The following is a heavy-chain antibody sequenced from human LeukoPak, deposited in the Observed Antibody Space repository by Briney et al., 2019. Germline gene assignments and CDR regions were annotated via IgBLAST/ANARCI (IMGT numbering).Heavy chain of an antibody. V-gene: IGHV3-30-3*01. D-gene: IGHD3-22*01. J-gene: IGHJ5*02. CDR3: ARDGDYDSSGRNWFDP. Sequence: GGSLRLSCAASGFTFSSYAMHWVRQAPGKGLEWVAVISYDGSNKYYADSVKGRFTISRDNSKNTLYLQMNSLRAEDTAVYYCARDGDYDSSGRNWFDPWGQGTLVTVSS. CDR2: ISYDGSNK. CDR1: GFTFSSYA.